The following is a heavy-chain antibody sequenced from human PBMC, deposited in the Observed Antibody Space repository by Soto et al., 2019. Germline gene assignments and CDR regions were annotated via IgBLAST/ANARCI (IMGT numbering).Heavy chain of an antibody. J-gene: IGHJ4*02. CDR3: VRECSDSSDESFDY. CDR1: GEYLRGYY. CDR2: ISKSENS. Sequence: QVPLQQWGARLLKPAETLSLTCSSHGEYLRGYYWNWIRQPPGEGLEWIGQISKSENSFYNPSLKSRVTISFDTSMSQFSLKLTSVNAADTAVYYCVRECSDSSDESFDYLDQGILFIVSS. V-gene: IGHV4-34*01. D-gene: IGHD6-6*01.